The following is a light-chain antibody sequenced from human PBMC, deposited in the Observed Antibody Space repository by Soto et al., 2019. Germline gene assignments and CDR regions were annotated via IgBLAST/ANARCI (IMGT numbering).Light chain of an antibody. J-gene: IGKJ5*01. CDR2: DAS. Sequence: ESVLTQSPATLSLSPGERATLSCRASQSVNSYLAWYQQKPGQAPRLLIYDASNRATGVPARFSGSGSGTDFTLTISSLEPEDFAVYYCQQRYRWPPITFGQGTRLEIK. CDR1: QSVNSY. CDR3: QQRYRWPPIT. V-gene: IGKV3-11*01.